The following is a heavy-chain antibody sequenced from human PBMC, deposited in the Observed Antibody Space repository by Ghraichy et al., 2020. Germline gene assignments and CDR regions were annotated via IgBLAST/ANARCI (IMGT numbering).Heavy chain of an antibody. D-gene: IGHD3-10*01. CDR3: AKGKDLWFDGGDAFDI. J-gene: IGHJ3*02. CDR2: ISGSGGSA. V-gene: IGHV3-23*01. Sequence: GGSLRLSCAASGFTFSSYAMSWVRQAPGKGLEWVSAISGSGGSAYYADSVKGRFTISRDNSKNTLYLQMNSLRAEDTAVYYCAKGKDLWFDGGDAFDIWGQGTMVTVSS. CDR1: GFTFSSYA.